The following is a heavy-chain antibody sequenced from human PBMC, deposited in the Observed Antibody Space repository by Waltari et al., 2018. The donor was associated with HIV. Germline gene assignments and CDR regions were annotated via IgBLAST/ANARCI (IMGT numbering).Heavy chain of an antibody. Sequence: EVQLEESGGASVQPGGSLRLSCAASGFSISRYWMPWVRQTPGKGLVWVSRMSEDGNRRDYAGSVRGRFTISRDSAKNTLFLQMNSLRDEDTAMYYCIRDMFGEYDYWGQGALVTVSS. V-gene: IGHV3-74*01. CDR1: GFSISRYW. J-gene: IGHJ4*02. CDR2: MSEDGNRR. CDR3: IRDMFGEYDY. D-gene: IGHD3-10*02.